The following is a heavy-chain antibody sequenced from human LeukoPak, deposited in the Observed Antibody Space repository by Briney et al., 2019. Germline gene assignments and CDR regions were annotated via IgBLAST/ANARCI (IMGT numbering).Heavy chain of an antibody. D-gene: IGHD2-2*01. J-gene: IGHJ4*02. CDR1: GFTFSGYG. V-gene: IGHV3-33*01. CDR2: IWYDGSNS. Sequence: PGASLRLSCAASGFTFSGYGMHWVRQAPGKGLEWVAVIWYDGSNSYHADSVQGRFTISRDNSKNTLYLQMNSLRVEDTAVYFCARVGYATSLGFDYWGLGTLVTVSS. CDR3: ARVGYATSLGFDY.